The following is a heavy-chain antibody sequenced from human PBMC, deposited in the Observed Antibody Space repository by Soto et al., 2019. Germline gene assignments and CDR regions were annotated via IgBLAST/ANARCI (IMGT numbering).Heavy chain of an antibody. J-gene: IGHJ6*02. CDR3: ARNMDNYYGPGSGNGHGF. CDR2: INPRFGDT. D-gene: IGHD3-10*01. Sequence: QVQLVQSGAELKEPGDSVRVSCEASGYTFTAYYIHWVRQAPGQGLEWMGWINPRFGDTSYAQDFQGRVSMTRDTSIRTVYMELSRLTSDDTAIYYCARNMDNYYGPGSGNGHGFWGQGTTVTVFS. CDR1: GYTFTAYY. V-gene: IGHV1-2*02.